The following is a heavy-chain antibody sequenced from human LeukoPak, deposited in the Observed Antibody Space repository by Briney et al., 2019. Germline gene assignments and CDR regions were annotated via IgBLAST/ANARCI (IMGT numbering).Heavy chain of an antibody. Sequence: NPSEALSLTCTVSGDSISSGGHFWTWIRQHPGKGLEWIGYMYNRGRTYYNPSLKSRVLISIDTSKNEFSLNVCSVTAAGTAVYYCARGGSRWGQGTLVTVSS. V-gene: IGHV4-31*03. CDR2: MYNRGRT. J-gene: IGHJ4*02. D-gene: IGHD3-16*01. CDR1: GDSISSGGHF. CDR3: ARGGSR.